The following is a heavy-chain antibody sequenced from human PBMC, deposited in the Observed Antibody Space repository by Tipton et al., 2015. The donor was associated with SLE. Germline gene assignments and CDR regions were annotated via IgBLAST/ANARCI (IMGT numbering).Heavy chain of an antibody. J-gene: IGHJ4*02. V-gene: IGHV4-34*01. CDR3: ASLYSSTFFSQPAAYFGY. Sequence: TLSLTCAVYGGSFSGYYWSWIRQPPGKGLEWIGEINHIGSTNYNPSLESRVTISVDTSKNQFSLKLSSVTAADTAVYYCASLYSSTFFSQPAAYFGYWGQGALVTVSS. D-gene: IGHD6-13*01. CDR2: INHIGST. CDR1: GGSFSGYY.